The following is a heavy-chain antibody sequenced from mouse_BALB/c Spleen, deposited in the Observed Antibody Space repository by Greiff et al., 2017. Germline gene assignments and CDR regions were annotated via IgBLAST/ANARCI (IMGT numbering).Heavy chain of an antibody. V-gene: IGHV6-6*02. Sequence: EVQGVESGGGLVQPGGSMKLSCVASGFTFSNYWMNWVRQSPEKGLEWVAEIRLKSNNYATHYAESVKGRFTISRDDSKSSVYLQMNNLRAEDTGIYYCTRSITLGYFDYWGQGTTLTVSS. CDR3: TRSITLGYFDY. D-gene: IGHD1-1*01. CDR2: IRLKSNNYAT. J-gene: IGHJ2*01. CDR1: GFTFSNYW.